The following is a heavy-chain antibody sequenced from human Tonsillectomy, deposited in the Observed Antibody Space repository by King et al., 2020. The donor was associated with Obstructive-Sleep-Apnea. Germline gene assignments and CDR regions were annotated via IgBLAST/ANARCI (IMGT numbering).Heavy chain of an antibody. D-gene: IGHD3-10*01. CDR3: ARDLPMYPYGHVGGYYDIDV. V-gene: IGHV1-18*01. CDR1: GYTFTNYG. Sequence: QLVQSGAEVKKPGASVKVPCKASGYTFTNYGISWVRQAPGQGLEWMGWISAYNGHTKFAQNLQGRVTMTTDTSTSTAYMDLRSLRSDDTAVYYCARDLPMYPYGHVGGYYDIDVWGQGTTVTVSS. J-gene: IGHJ6*02. CDR2: ISAYNGHT.